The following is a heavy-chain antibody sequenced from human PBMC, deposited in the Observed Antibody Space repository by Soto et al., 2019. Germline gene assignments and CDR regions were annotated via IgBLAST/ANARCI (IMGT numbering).Heavy chain of an antibody. CDR2: MNPNSGNT. CDR3: ARGVGSVFGVGP. Sequence: GASVKVSCKASGDTFTTYDIHWVRQATGQGLEWMGWMNPNSGNTGYAEKFQGRVTMTRNTAISTAYMELSSLSSEDTAVYYCARGVGSVFGVGPWGQGTLVTVSS. V-gene: IGHV1-8*01. CDR1: GDTFTTYD. D-gene: IGHD3-3*01. J-gene: IGHJ5*02.